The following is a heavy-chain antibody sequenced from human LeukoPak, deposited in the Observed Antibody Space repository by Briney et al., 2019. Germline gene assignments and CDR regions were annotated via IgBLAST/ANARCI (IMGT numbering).Heavy chain of an antibody. CDR2: IYYSGST. J-gene: IGHJ5*02. D-gene: IGHD3-10*01. Sequence: SETLSLTCTVSGGSISSYYWSWIRQPPGKGLEWIGYIYYSGSTNYNPSLKSRVTISVDTSKNQFSLKLSSVTAADTAVYYCARVDHYYGLGSYYPWGQGTLVTVSS. CDR3: ARVDHYYGLGSYYP. V-gene: IGHV4-59*01. CDR1: GGSISSYY.